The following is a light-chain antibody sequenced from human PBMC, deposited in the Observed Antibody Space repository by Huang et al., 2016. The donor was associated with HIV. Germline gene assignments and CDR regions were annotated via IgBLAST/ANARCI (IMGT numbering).Light chain of an antibody. CDR1: QSISSSS. CDR2: GAS. J-gene: IGKJ3*01. Sequence: EIVLTQSPGTLSLSPGERATLSCRASQSISSSSLAWYLQKPGQAPTLLIHGASTRATYIPDRFSGSGSGTDFTLTISRLEPEDFAVYYCHQYGSPPFTFGPGTKVDIK. CDR3: HQYGSPPFT. V-gene: IGKV3-20*01.